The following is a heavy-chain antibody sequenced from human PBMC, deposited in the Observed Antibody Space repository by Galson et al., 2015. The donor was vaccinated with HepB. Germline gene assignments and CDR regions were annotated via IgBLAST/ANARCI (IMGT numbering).Heavy chain of an antibody. V-gene: IGHV3-23*01. D-gene: IGHD3-3*01. CDR1: GFTFSSYA. CDR3: AKDEIVGWGSDYDFSA. Sequence: SLRLSCAASGFTFSSYAMSWVRQAPGKGLEWVSAISGSGGSTYYADSVKGRFTISRDNSKNTLYLQMNSLRAEDTAVYYRAKDEIVGWGSDYDFSAWGQGTLVTVSS. J-gene: IGHJ5*02. CDR2: ISGSGGST.